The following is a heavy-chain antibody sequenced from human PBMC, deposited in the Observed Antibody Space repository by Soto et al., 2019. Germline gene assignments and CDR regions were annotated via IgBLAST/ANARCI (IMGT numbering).Heavy chain of an antibody. Sequence: EVQLVESGGGLIQPGGSLRLSCAVSGFTIRANYMSWVRQAPGKGLEWVSVIYSGGTTYYADSVKGRFIISRDISKNPLYLQRNILRAEDTAVYYCHGYGYWGQGTLVTVSS. CDR3: HGYGY. D-gene: IGHD5-12*01. V-gene: IGHV3-53*01. CDR1: GFTIRANY. CDR2: IYSGGTT. J-gene: IGHJ4*02.